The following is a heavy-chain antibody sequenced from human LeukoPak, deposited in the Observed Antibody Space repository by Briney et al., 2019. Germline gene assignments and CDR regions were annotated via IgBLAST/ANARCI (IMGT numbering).Heavy chain of an antibody. CDR2: MNPNSGNT. Sequence: GASVKVSCKASGYTFTSHDINWVRQATGQGLEWMGWMNPNSGNTGYAQKFQGRVTMTRNTSISTAYMELSSLRSEDTAVYYCARIGRRVPWYYYMDVWGKGTTVTVSS. CDR1: GYTFTSHD. J-gene: IGHJ6*03. D-gene: IGHD6-6*01. CDR3: ARIGRRVPWYYYMDV. V-gene: IGHV1-8*01.